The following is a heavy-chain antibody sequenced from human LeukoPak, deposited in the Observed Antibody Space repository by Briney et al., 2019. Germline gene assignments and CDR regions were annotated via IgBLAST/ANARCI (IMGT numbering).Heavy chain of an antibody. Sequence: SETLSLTCAVYGGSFSGYYWSWIRQPPGKGLEWIGEINHSGSTNYNPSLKSRVTISVDTSKNQFSLKLSSVTAADAAVYYCARPQHGTLDIWGQGTMVTVSS. D-gene: IGHD6-13*01. CDR2: INHSGST. CDR1: GGSFSGYY. J-gene: IGHJ3*02. CDR3: ARPQHGTLDI. V-gene: IGHV4-34*01.